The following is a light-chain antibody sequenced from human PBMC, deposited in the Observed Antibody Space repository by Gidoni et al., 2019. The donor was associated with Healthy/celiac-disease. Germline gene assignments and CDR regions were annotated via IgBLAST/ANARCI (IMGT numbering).Light chain of an antibody. J-gene: IGLJ2*01. V-gene: IGLV3-9*01. CDR2: RDS. CDR3: QVWDSSTVV. CDR1: NIGSKN. Sequence: SYELTQPPSVSVALGQTARITCGGNNIGSKNVHWYQQKPGQAPVLVIYRDSNRPSGIPERFSGSNSGNTATLTSSRAQAGDEADYYCQVWDSSTVVFGGGTKLTVL.